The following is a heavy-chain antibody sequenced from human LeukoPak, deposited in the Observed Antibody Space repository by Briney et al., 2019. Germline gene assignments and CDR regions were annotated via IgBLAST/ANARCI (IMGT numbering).Heavy chain of an antibody. Sequence: GGSLRLSCAASGFTFSAFGMNWVRQAPGKGLEWVSTITNSGDSTYYVDSVKGRFTISRDNSKNTLYLQMNSLRAEDTAVFYCAKDRTAAGTSGFDYWGQGTLVTVSS. D-gene: IGHD6-13*01. J-gene: IGHJ4*02. CDR1: GFTFSAFG. CDR2: ITNSGDST. V-gene: IGHV3-23*01. CDR3: AKDRTAAGTSGFDY.